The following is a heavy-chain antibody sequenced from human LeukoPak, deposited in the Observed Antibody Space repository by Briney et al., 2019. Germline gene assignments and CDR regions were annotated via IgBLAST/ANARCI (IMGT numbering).Heavy chain of an antibody. D-gene: IGHD6-13*01. J-gene: IGHJ4*02. CDR2: IYRGGNT. Sequence: GGTLRLSCAASGFTVSSNYMSWVRQAPGKGLEWVSVIYRGGNTYYAASVKGRFTVSRDNSKNTLYLQMNSLRAEDTAVYYCARGGARQNLVESFFDYWGQGTLLTVSS. CDR1: GFTVSSNY. CDR3: ARGGARQNLVESFFDY. V-gene: IGHV3-53*01.